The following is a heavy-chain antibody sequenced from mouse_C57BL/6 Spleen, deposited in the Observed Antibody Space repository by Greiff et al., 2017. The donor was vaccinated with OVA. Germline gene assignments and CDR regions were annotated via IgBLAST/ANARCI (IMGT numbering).Heavy chain of an antibody. CDR3: ASLYGSSPPDAMDY. J-gene: IGHJ4*01. D-gene: IGHD1-1*01. V-gene: IGHV5-17*01. Sequence: EVQGVESGGGLVKPGGSLKLSCAASGFTFSDYGMHWVRQAPEKGLEWVAYISSGSSTIYYADTVKGRFTISRDNAKNTLFLQMTSLRSEDTAMYYCASLYGSSPPDAMDYWGQGTSVTVSS. CDR2: ISSGSSTI. CDR1: GFTFSDYG.